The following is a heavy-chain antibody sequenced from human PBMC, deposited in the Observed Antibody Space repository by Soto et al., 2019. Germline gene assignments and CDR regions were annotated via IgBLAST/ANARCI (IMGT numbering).Heavy chain of an antibody. J-gene: IGHJ6*04. D-gene: IGHD3-10*01. CDR1: GGTFSNDA. V-gene: IGHV1-69*01. CDR2: IIPIFRTT. CDR3: ATGLRTGNFGMDV. Sequence: QEQLVQAGAEVKKPGSSVRISCRASGGTFSNDAVSWVRQAPGQGLQWMGGIIPIFRTTHYAQKFQGRVTITADESTATAYMELRSVTSEDTAVYYCATGLRTGNFGMDVWGEGTAVTVSS.